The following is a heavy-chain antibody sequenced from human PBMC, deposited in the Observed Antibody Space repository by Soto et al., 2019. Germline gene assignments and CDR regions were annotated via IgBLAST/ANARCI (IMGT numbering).Heavy chain of an antibody. CDR3: ARGVGAPDPYYFDY. CDR1: GFTFSSYG. Sequence: SGGSLRLSCAASGFTFSSYGMHWVRQAPGKGLEWVAVIWYDGSNKYYADSVKGRFTISRDNSKNTLYLQMNSLRAEDTAVYYCARGVGAPDPYYFDYWGQGTLVTVSS. D-gene: IGHD2-15*01. J-gene: IGHJ4*02. V-gene: IGHV3-33*01. CDR2: IWYDGSNK.